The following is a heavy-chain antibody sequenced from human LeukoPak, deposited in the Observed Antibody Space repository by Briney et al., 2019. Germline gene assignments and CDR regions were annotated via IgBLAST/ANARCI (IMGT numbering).Heavy chain of an antibody. J-gene: IGHJ4*02. CDR1: GFTFSSYG. V-gene: IGHV3-30*03. Sequence: PGGSLRLSCAASGFTFSSYGMHWVRQAPGKGLEWVAVISYDGSNKYYADSVKGRFTISRDNSKNTLYLQMNSLRAEDTAVYYCARESWVVRGVDYWGQGTLVTVSS. D-gene: IGHD3-10*01. CDR2: ISYDGSNK. CDR3: ARESWVVRGVDY.